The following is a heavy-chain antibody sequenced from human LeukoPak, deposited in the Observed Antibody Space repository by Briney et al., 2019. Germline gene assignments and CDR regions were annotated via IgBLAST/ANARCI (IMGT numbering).Heavy chain of an antibody. CDR1: GGSISSYY. CDR2: IYTSGST. D-gene: IGHD5-18*01. J-gene: IGHJ4*02. CDR3: ARGLRFPHTAMLN. Sequence: PSETLSLTCTASGGSISSYYWSWIRQPAGKGLKWIGRIYTSGSTNYNPSLKSRVTMSVDTSKNQFSLKLSSVTAADTAVYYCARGLRFPHTAMLNWGQGTLVTVSS. V-gene: IGHV4-4*07.